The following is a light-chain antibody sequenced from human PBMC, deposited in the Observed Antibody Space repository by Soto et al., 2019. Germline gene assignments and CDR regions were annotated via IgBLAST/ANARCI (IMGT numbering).Light chain of an antibody. CDR3: HQYYSSPTT. CDR1: QSVDSNY. CDR2: GAS. Sequence: EIVMTQSPATLSVSPGERATLSCRASQSVDSNYLAWYQQKPGQTPRLIIYGASGRADGIPDRFSGSGSGTDFTLTIDRLEPEDFAVYYCHQYYSSPTTFGGGTKVDIK. J-gene: IGKJ4*01. V-gene: IGKV3-20*01.